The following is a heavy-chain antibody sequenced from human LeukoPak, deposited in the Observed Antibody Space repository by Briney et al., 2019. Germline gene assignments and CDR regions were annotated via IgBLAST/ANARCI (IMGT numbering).Heavy chain of an antibody. CDR1: GFTFSSYS. D-gene: IGHD2/OR15-2a*01. CDR2: ISSSSSYI. Sequence: GSLRLSCAASGFTFSSYSMNWVRQAPGKGLEWVSSISSSSSYIYYADSVKGRFTISRDNAKNSLYLQMNSLRAEDTAVYYCAGGSEYPEVAFDVWGQGTMVTVSS. CDR3: AGGSEYPEVAFDV. J-gene: IGHJ3*01. V-gene: IGHV3-21*01.